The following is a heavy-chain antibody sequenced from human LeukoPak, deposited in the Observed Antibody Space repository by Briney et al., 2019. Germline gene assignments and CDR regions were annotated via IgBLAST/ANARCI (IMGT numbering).Heavy chain of an antibody. V-gene: IGHV3-9*01. CDR1: GFTFDDYA. J-gene: IGHJ4*02. D-gene: IGHD3-10*01. Sequence: GGSLRLSCAASGFTFDDYAMHWVRQAPGKGLEWVSGISWNSGSIGYADSVKGRFTISRDNAKSSLYLQMNSLRAEDTALYYCAGFYYGSGSPAHVIDYWGQGTLVTVSS. CDR2: ISWNSGSI. CDR3: AGFYYGSGSPAHVIDY.